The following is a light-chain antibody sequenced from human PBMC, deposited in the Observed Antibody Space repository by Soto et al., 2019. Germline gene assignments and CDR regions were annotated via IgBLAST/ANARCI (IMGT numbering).Light chain of an antibody. CDR2: EDN. CDR1: SGSIARNY. CDR3: QSYDSIHPVV. V-gene: IGLV6-57*04. J-gene: IGLJ2*01. Sequence: NFMLTQPHSVSEAPGKTVTISCTRSSGSIARNYVQWYQQRPGSAPTTLIYEDNERPSGVPDRFSGHIDSSSNSASLTISGLKTEDEADYYCQSYDSIHPVVFGGGTKLTVL.